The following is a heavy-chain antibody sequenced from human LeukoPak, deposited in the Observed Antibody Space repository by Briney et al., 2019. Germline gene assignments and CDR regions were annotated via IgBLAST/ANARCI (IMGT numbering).Heavy chain of an antibody. Sequence: GGSLRLSCAASGFTVSSNYMSWVRQAPGKGLEWVSAISGSGGSTYYADSVKGRFTISRDNSKNTLYLQMNSLRAKDTAVYYCARCITMVRGVIRPFDYWGQGTLVTVSS. CDR3: ARCITMVRGVIRPFDY. V-gene: IGHV3-23*01. CDR2: ISGSGGST. J-gene: IGHJ4*02. CDR1: GFTVSSNY. D-gene: IGHD3-10*01.